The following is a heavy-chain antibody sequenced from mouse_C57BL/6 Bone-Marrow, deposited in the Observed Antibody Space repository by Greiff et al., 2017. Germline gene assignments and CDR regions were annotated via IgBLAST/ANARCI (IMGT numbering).Heavy chain of an antibody. V-gene: IGHV1-74*01. CDR2: IHPSDSDT. Sequence: QVQLQQPGAELVKPGASVKVSCKASGYTFTSYWMHWVKQRPGQGLEWIGRIHPSDSDTNYNQKFKGKATLTVDKSSSTAYMQRSSLTSEDSAVYYCAQLITTVVADYWGQGTTRTVSS. D-gene: IGHD1-1*01. CDR1: GYTFTSYW. J-gene: IGHJ2*01. CDR3: AQLITTVVADY.